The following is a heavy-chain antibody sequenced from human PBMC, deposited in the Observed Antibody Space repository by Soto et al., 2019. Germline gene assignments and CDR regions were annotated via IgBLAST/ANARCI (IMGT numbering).Heavy chain of an antibody. CDR1: DGSISNKH. D-gene: IGHD3-3*01. CDR3: ARLKLSQFMEWSGSIRREEYYFDS. J-gene: IGHJ4*01. V-gene: IGHV4-59*08. Sequence: QVQLQESGPGLVKPSETLSLTCSVSDGSISNKHWGWIRRPPGKGLEWLGYMYYSGRPTYSRSLKSRVAMSVDLSTNQFSLSLSSVTAADTAVYYCARLKLSQFMEWSGSIRREEYYFDSWGQGTLVTVSS. CDR2: MYYSGRP.